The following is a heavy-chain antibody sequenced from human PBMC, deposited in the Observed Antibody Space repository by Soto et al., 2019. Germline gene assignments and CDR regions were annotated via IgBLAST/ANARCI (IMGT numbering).Heavy chain of an antibody. CDR1: GFTLSGYA. D-gene: IGHD3-3*01. V-gene: IGHV3-64*04. CDR2: ISSNGVGT. Sequence: GGSLRLSCAASGFTLSGYAMDWVRQAPGKGLEYVSGISSNGVGTYYANSVQGRFTISRDNSKNTLYLQMNSLRAEDTAVYYCANSYDFYMDVWGKGTTVTVSS. J-gene: IGHJ6*03. CDR3: ANSYDFYMDV.